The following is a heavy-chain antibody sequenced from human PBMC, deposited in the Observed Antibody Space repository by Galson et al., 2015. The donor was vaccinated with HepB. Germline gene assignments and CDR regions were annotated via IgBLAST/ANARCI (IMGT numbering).Heavy chain of an antibody. CDR1: GGTFSSYT. Sequence: SVKVSCKAPGGTFSSYTISWVRQAPGQGLEWMGRIIPILGIANYAQKFQGRVTITADKPTSTAYMELSSLRSEDTAVYYCARTKQWLVPGVDAFDIWGQGTMVTVSS. CDR2: IIPILGIA. V-gene: IGHV1-69*02. CDR3: ARTKQWLVPGVDAFDI. D-gene: IGHD6-19*01. J-gene: IGHJ3*02.